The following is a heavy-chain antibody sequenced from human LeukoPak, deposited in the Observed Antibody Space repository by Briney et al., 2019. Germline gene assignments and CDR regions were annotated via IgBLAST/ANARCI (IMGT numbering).Heavy chain of an antibody. Sequence: PGGSLRLSCAASGFTFSDYYMSWIRQAPGKGLEWVSYISSSGSTIYYADSVKGRFAISRDNAKNSLYLQMNSLRAEDTAVYYCARLSSGWNHDHFDYWGQGTLVTVSS. CDR3: ARLSSGWNHDHFDY. D-gene: IGHD6-19*01. CDR1: GFTFSDYY. J-gene: IGHJ4*02. CDR2: ISSSGSTI. V-gene: IGHV3-11*01.